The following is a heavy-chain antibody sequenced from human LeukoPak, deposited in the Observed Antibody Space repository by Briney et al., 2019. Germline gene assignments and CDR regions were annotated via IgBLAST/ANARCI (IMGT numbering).Heavy chain of an antibody. CDR2: IIGNGGDI. Sequence: GGSLRLSCAASGFTFNTYAMNWIRQAPGKGLEWASVIIGNGGDIHYAGSVRGRFTISRDNSKNTLYLQMNSLRVEDTAVYYCAKDRIPDGRYSIDFWGPGTLVTVSS. J-gene: IGHJ4*02. D-gene: IGHD5-24*01. CDR3: AKDRIPDGRYSIDF. V-gene: IGHV3-23*01. CDR1: GFTFNTYA.